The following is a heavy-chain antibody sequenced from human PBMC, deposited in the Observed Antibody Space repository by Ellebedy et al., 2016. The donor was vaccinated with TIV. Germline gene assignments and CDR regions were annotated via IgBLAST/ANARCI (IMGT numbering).Heavy chain of an antibody. CDR1: GYSFTSYW. Sequence: GESLKISCKGSGYSFTSYWIGWVRQAPGQGLEWVGWISPYSGNTNYAQNLQGRVTMTTDTSTSTAYMELKSLRFDDTAVYYCARGGPYYDSGGYIYYFDYWGQGTLVTVSS. CDR3: ARGGPYYDSGGYIYYFDY. V-gene: IGHV1-18*04. CDR2: ISPYSGNT. J-gene: IGHJ4*02. D-gene: IGHD3-22*01.